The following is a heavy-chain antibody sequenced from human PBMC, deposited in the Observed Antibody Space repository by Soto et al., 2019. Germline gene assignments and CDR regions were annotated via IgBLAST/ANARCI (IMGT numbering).Heavy chain of an antibody. V-gene: IGHV3-7*01. CDR3: LREANVVVPAALNWFDP. D-gene: IGHD2-2*01. CDR2: IKQDGSEK. Sequence: PGGPLRLSCAAAGFTFSIYWMSWVRQAPGKGLEWVANIKQDGSEKYYVDSVKGRFTISRDNAKNSLYLQMNSLRAEDTAVYYCLREANVVVPAALNWFDPWGHGTLVTVSS. J-gene: IGHJ5*02. CDR1: GFTFSIYW.